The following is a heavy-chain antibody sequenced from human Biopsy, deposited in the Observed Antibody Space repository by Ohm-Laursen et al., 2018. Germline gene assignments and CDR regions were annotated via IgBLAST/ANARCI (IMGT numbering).Heavy chain of an antibody. CDR3: AGAGGHSF. CDR1: EFNVDRNH. J-gene: IGHJ4*02. CDR2: IHGSGRT. D-gene: IGHD3-16*01. V-gene: IGHV3-66*01. Sequence: SLRLSCAASEFNVDRNHMNWVRQAPGKGLEWVSIIHGSGRTDYADSVKGRFTVSRGNSKDTVYLQMNALRVDDTAMYYCAGAGGHSFWGQGALVTVSS.